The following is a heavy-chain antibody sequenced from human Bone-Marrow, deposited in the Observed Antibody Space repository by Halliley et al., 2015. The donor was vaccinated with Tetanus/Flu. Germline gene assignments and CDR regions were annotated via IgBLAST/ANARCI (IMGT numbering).Heavy chain of an antibody. CDR3: AETGWYSIEY. J-gene: IGHJ4*02. V-gene: IGHV4-4*02. CDR2: IHHSGTT. Sequence: RGLEGIGKIHHSGTTTYTPPLTSRVAISLDKTKTQFSRRLTSVTAADTAIYYCAETGWYSIEYWGRGTLVIVSS. D-gene: IGHD6-19*01.